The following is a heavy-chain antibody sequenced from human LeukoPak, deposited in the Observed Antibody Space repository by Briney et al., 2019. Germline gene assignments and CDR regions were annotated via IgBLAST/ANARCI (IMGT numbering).Heavy chain of an antibody. D-gene: IGHD3-10*01. CDR2: ISSSSSTI. J-gene: IGHJ6*02. Sequence: GGSLRLSCAASGFTFSSYSMNWVRQAPGKGLEWVSYISSSSSTIYYADSVKGRFTISRDNAKNSLYLQMNSLRAEDTAVYYCARVEYYGSGSYSMDVWGQGTTVTVSS. CDR3: ARVEYYGSGSYSMDV. CDR1: GFTFSSYS. V-gene: IGHV3-48*04.